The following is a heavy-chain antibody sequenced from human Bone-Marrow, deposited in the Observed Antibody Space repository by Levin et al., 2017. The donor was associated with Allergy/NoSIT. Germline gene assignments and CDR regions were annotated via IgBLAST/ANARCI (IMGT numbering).Heavy chain of an antibody. J-gene: IGHJ4*02. CDR3: AREGGIGGATTFDH. D-gene: IGHD1-26*01. Sequence: GGSLRLSCAASVFTFSVFFMSWIRQAPGKGLEWVSYIHSAGTTLSAAASVPGRFTISRDYAKNSLYLQMPSVRPEETAVDYCAREGGIGGATTFDHGGQGTWVTVSS. CDR2: IHSAGTTL. V-gene: IGHV3-11*01. CDR1: VFTFSVFF.